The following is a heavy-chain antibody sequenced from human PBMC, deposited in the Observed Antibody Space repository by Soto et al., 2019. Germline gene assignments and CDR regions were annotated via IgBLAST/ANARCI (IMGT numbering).Heavy chain of an antibody. D-gene: IGHD4-17*01. CDR1: GGTFSIYA. V-gene: IGHV1-69*13. Sequence: SVKVSCKASGGTFSIYAISCVLQSPLQWLEWMGGIIPIFGTANYAQKFQGRVTITADESTSTAYMELSSLRSEDTAVYYCATDYGGNPLTFSWFDPWGQGTLVTVSS. J-gene: IGHJ5*02. CDR3: ATDYGGNPLTFSWFDP. CDR2: IIPIFGTA.